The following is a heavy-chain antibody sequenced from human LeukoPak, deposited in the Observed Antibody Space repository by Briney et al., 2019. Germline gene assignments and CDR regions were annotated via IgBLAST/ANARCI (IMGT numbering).Heavy chain of an antibody. CDR1: GGSISSSSYY. CDR3: AREARYSSGWSDY. D-gene: IGHD6-19*01. J-gene: IGHJ4*02. V-gene: IGHV4-39*01. Sequence: KPSETLSLTCTVSGGSISSSSYYWGWIRQPPGKGLEWIGSIYYSGSTYYNPSLKSRVTISVDTSKNQFSLKLSSVTAADTAVYYCAREARYSSGWSDYWGQGTLVTVSS. CDR2: IYYSGST.